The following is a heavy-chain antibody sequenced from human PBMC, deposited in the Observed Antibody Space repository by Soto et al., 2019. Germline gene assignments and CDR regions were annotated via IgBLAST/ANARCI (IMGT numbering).Heavy chain of an antibody. D-gene: IGHD3-22*01. CDR2: IIPIFGTA. J-gene: IGHJ3*02. V-gene: IGHV1-69*13. Sequence: SVKVSCKASGGTFSSYAISWVRQAPGQGLEWMGGIIPIFGTANYAQKFQGRVTITADESTSTAYMELSSLRSEDTAVYYCARGSTSTMIVVVPDAFDIWGQGTMVTV. CDR3: ARGSTSTMIVVVPDAFDI. CDR1: GGTFSSYA.